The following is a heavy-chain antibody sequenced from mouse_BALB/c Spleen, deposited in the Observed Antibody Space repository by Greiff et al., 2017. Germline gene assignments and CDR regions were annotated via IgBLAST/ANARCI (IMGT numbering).Heavy chain of an antibody. J-gene: IGHJ3*01. CDR3: ARKERTYCPFAY. V-gene: IGHV1-7*01. Sequence: QVQLQQSGAELAKPGASVKMSCKASGYTFTSYWMHWVKQRPGQGLEWIGYINPSTGYTEYNQKFKDKATLTADKSSSTAYMQLSSLTSEDSAVYYCARKERTYCPFAYWGQGTLVTVSA. D-gene: IGHD2-10*01. CDR1: GYTFTSYW. CDR2: INPSTGYT.